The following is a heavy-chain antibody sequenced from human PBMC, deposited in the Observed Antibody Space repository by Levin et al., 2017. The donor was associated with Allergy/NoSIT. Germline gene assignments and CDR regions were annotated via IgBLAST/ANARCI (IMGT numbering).Heavy chain of an antibody. Sequence: GASVKVSCKASGGTFSSYAISWVRQAPGQGLEWMGGIIPIFGTANYAQKFQGRVTITADESTSTAYMELSSLRSEDTAVYYCARGAVDIVVVPAASNWFDPWGQGTLVTVSS. J-gene: IGHJ5*02. CDR3: ARGAVDIVVVPAASNWFDP. V-gene: IGHV1-69*13. CDR2: IIPIFGTA. D-gene: IGHD2-2*01. CDR1: GGTFSSYA.